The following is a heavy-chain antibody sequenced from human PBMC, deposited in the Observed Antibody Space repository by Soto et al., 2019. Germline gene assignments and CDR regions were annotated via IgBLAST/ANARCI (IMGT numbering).Heavy chain of an antibody. CDR1: GFTFSNYD. Sequence: PGGSLRLSCAAFGFTFSNYDMTWVRQAPGKGLEWVSGISGSGGRTYYADSVKGRFTISRDDSKNTLYLQMNSLKTEDTAVYYCTTTPFLTMIVVVTLDAFDISGQGTLVTVSS. CDR2: ISGSGGRT. V-gene: IGHV3-23*01. J-gene: IGHJ3*02. CDR3: TTTPFLTMIVVVTLDAFDI. D-gene: IGHD3-22*01.